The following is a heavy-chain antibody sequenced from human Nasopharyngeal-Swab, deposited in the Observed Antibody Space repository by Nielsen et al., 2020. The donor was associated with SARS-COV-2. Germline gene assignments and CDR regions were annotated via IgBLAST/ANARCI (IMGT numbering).Heavy chain of an antibody. V-gene: IGHV3-7*04. D-gene: IGHD7-27*01. CDR1: GFTFSYYW. J-gene: IGHJ4*02. CDR3: AREDWGKLDY. Sequence: GESLTIYCEASGFTFSYYWMNWVRLTPMKRLEWVATVKQDGSALYHVYSLKGRFNISRDNAKNSLSLQMNILRAGDTAVYYCAREDWGKLDYWGQGTLVTVSS. CDR2: VKQDGSAL.